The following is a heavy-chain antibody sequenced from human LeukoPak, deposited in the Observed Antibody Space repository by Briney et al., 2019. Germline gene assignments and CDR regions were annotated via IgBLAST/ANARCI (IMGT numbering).Heavy chain of an antibody. CDR2: ISGSITNI. V-gene: IGHV3-21*01. CDR1: GFTFSSYS. Sequence: GGSLRLSCGASGFTFSSYSMNWVRQAPGKGLEWVSSISGSITNIYYACSVKGRFTISRDNAKISLYLQMNSLRAEDTAVYSCARALYFYDSSGYYYFDSGGQGTLVTVSS. D-gene: IGHD3-22*01. J-gene: IGHJ4*02. CDR3: ARALYFYDSSGYYYFDS.